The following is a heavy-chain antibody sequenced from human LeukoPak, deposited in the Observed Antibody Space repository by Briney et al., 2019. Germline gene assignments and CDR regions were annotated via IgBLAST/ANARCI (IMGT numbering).Heavy chain of an antibody. D-gene: IGHD3-22*01. CDR3: AREGGTYYYDSSGYYYGMDV. CDR1: GFTFSDHY. V-gene: IGHV3-72*01. CDR2: TRNKANSYTT. Sequence: PGGSLRLSCAASGFTFSDHYMDWVRQAPGKGLEWVGRTRNKANSYTTEYAASVKGRFTISRDDSKDSLYLQMNSLKTEDAVVYYCAREGGTYYYDSSGYYYGMDVWGQGTTVTVSS. J-gene: IGHJ6*02.